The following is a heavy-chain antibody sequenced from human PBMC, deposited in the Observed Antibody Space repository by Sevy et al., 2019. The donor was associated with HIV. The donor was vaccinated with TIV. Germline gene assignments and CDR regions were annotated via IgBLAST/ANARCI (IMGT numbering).Heavy chain of an antibody. CDR1: GFTFSDFG. CDR3: ARDVRGEGIRPGDLDY. V-gene: IGHV3-33*01. CDR2: IWNDGSNK. D-gene: IGHD3-10*02. J-gene: IGHJ4*02. Sequence: GGSLRLSCAASGFTFSDFGMQWVRQAPGKGLQWVAVIWNDGSNKYYADSGKGRFTTSRDNSSNTLYLQMNSLRAEDTAVYYCARDVRGEGIRPGDLDYWGQGTLVTV.